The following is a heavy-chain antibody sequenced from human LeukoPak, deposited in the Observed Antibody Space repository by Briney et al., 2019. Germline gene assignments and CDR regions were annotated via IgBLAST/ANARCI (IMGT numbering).Heavy chain of an antibody. J-gene: IGHJ5*02. Sequence: PSETLSLTCTVSGGSISRYYYWSWIRQPPGKGLEWIGYFYDSGSTNYNPSLKSRVTISVETSKNQFPLKLSSVTAADTAVYYCARGYGRYNWFDPWGQGTLVTVSS. V-gene: IGHV4-59*01. CDR1: GGSISRYYY. CDR2: FYDSGST. CDR3: ARGYGRYNWFDP. D-gene: IGHD1-14*01.